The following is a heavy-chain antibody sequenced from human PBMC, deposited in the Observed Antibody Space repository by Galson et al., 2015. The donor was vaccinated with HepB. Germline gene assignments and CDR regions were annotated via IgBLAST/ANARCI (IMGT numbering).Heavy chain of an antibody. CDR1: GFTFSSYE. CDR2: ISSSGSTI. J-gene: IGHJ6*02. D-gene: IGHD6-6*01. CDR3: ARVDTYARYSYGMDV. Sequence: SLRLSCAASGFTFSSYEMNWVRQAPGKGLEWVSYISSSGSTIYYADSVKGRFTISRDNAKNSLYLQMNSLRAEDTAVYYCARVDTYARYSYGMDVCGPGTPVTVSS. V-gene: IGHV3-48*03.